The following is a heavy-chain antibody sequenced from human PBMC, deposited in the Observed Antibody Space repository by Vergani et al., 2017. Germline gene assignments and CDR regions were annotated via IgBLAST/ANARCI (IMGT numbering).Heavy chain of an antibody. CDR3: AKGRHFDILTGYYGY. CDR1: GFTFDDYA. J-gene: IGHJ4*02. Sequence: EVQLVESGGGLVQPGRSLRLSCAASGFTFDDYAMHWVRQAPGKGLEWVSGISWNSGSIGYADSVKGRFTISRDNAKNSLYLQMNSLRAEDTALYYCAKGRHFDILTGYYGYWGQGTLVTVSS. D-gene: IGHD3-9*01. V-gene: IGHV3-9*01. CDR2: ISWNSGSI.